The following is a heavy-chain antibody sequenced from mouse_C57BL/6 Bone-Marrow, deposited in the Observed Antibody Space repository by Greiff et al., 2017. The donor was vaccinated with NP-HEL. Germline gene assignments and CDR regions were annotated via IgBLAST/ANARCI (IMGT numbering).Heavy chain of an antibody. V-gene: IGHV14-2*01. CDR3: ARMSSPYYFDY. Sequence: EVQLQQSGAELVKPGASVKLSCTASGFNIKDYYMHWVKQRTEQGLEWIGRIDPEDGETKYAPKFPGKATITADTSSNTAYLQRSSLTSEDTSVYYCARMSSPYYFDYWGQGTTLTVSS. J-gene: IGHJ2*01. CDR1: GFNIKDYY. D-gene: IGHD1-1*01. CDR2: IDPEDGET.